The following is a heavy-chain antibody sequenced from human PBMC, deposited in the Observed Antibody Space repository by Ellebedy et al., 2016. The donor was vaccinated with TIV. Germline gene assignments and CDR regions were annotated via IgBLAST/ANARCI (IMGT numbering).Heavy chain of an antibody. Sequence: PGGSLRLSCAASGFTFSSYWMHWVRQAPGKGLEWVALIWFDGGSKYYVDSVKDRFTLSRDNSKNTVHLEMNNLRVDDTAVYYCAREVAGGQGAMDVWGQGTTVTVSS. D-gene: IGHD5-12*01. CDR1: GFTFSSYW. CDR2: IWFDGGSK. V-gene: IGHV3-33*08. J-gene: IGHJ6*02. CDR3: AREVAGGQGAMDV.